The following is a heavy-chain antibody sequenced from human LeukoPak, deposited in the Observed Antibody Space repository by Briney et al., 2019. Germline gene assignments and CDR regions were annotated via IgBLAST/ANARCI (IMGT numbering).Heavy chain of an antibody. V-gene: IGHV1-18*01. CDR3: ARGTAVAGTQSAMDHFDY. Sequence: ASLKVSCKASGYTFTSYGISWVRQAPGQGLEWMGWIRAYNGKTNYEQKLQGRVTMTTDTSTSTAYMELRSLRSDDTAVYYCARGTAVAGTQSAMDHFDYWGQGTLVTASS. J-gene: IGHJ4*02. CDR1: GYTFTSYG. CDR2: IRAYNGKT. D-gene: IGHD6-19*01.